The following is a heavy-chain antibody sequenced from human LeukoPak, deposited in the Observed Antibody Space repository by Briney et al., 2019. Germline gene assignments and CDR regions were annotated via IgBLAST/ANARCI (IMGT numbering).Heavy chain of an antibody. CDR1: GFTFSSYG. D-gene: IGHD3-22*01. CDR3: ANMAVTMTGAFDI. CDR2: ISYDGSNK. J-gene: IGHJ3*02. V-gene: IGHV3-30*18. Sequence: GRSLILSCAASGFTFSSYGMHWVRQAPGKGLEWVAVISYDGSNKYYADSVKGRFTISRDNSKNTLYLQMNSLRAEDTAVYYCANMAVTMTGAFDIWGQGTMVTVSS.